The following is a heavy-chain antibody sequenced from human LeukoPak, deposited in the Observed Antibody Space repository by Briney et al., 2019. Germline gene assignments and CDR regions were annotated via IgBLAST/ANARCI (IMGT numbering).Heavy chain of an antibody. CDR3: ARGSSGRCDAFDI. J-gene: IGHJ3*02. V-gene: IGHV4-39*01. CDR1: GGSISSSSYY. Sequence: KPSETLSLTCTVSGGSISSSSYYWGWIRQPPGKGLEWIGSIYYSGSPYYHPSLKSRVTISVDTSKNQFSLKLSSVTAADTAVYYCARGSSGRCDAFDIWGQGTMVTVSS. D-gene: IGHD6-19*01. CDR2: IYYSGSP.